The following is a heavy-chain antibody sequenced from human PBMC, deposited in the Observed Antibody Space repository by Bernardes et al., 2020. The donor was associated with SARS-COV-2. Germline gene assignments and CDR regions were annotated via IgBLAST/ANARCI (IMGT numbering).Heavy chain of an antibody. CDR2: IWYDGSNK. CDR3: ARAPIFGVVIIPRDYYGMDV. V-gene: IGHV3-33*08. J-gene: IGHJ6*02. D-gene: IGHD3-3*01. CDR1: GFTFSSYE. Sequence: GGSLRLSCAASGFTFSSYEMNWVRQAPGKGLEWVAVIWYDGSNKYYADSVKGRFTISRDNSKNTLYLQMNSLRAEDTAVYYCARAPIFGVVIIPRDYYGMDVWGQGTTVTVSS.